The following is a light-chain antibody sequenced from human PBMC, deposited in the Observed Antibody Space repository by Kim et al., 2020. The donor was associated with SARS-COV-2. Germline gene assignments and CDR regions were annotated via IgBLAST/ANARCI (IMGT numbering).Light chain of an antibody. V-gene: IGKV1-5*03. Sequence: DIQMTQSPSTLSASVGDRVTITCRASQSISNWLAWYQQKPGKAPKLLIYKASNLQSGVPSRFSGSGSGTKFSLTISSLQPDDFATYHCQQYNDYPLTFGGGTKVDIK. J-gene: IGKJ4*01. CDR3: QQYNDYPLT. CDR1: QSISNW. CDR2: KAS.